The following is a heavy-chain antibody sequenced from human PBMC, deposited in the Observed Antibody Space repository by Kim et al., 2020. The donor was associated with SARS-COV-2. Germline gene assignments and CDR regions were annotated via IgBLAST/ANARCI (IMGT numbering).Heavy chain of an antibody. D-gene: IGHD5-18*01. CDR3: AREAATVSFAFDI. J-gene: IGHJ3*02. Sequence: KLQGRVTITRGTSASTAYMELSNLRSEDTAVYYCAREAATVSFAFDIWGQGTMVTVSS. V-gene: IGHV1-3*01.